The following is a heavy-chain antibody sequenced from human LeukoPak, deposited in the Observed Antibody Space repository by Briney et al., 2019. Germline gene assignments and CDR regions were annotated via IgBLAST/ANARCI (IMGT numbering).Heavy chain of an antibody. J-gene: IGHJ6*03. D-gene: IGHD2/OR15-2a*01. CDR1: GYTFTSYD. V-gene: IGHV1-8*01. CDR2: MNPNSGNT. Sequence: ASVKVSCQASGYTFTSYDINWVRQATGQGLEWMGWMNPNSGNTGYAQKVQGRVTMTRNTSINTAHMELSSLRSEDTAVYYCARGCPTSMLEDYYYYMDVWGKGTTVAVAS. CDR3: ARGCPTSMLEDYYYYMDV.